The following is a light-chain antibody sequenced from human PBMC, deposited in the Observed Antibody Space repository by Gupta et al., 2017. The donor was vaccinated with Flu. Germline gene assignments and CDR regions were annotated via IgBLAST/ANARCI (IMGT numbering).Light chain of an antibody. CDR3: QQYKNWPRT. J-gene: IGKJ2*01. Sequence: PATLSVSPGEKATLSCRASQSIRSNLAWYQQKPGQAPRLLIYGASTRATGIPARFSGSGSGTEFTLTISSLQSEDFAVYYCQQYKNWPRTFGQGTKLEIK. V-gene: IGKV3-15*01. CDR1: QSIRSN. CDR2: GAS.